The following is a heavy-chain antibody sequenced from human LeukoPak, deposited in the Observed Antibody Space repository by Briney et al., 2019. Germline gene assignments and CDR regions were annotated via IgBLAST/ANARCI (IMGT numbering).Heavy chain of an antibody. CDR1: GFTFSSYS. CDR3: ARDLGVSKHRYFDL. CDR2: ISSSSSYI. Sequence: GGSLRLSCAASGFTFSSYSMNWVRQAPGKGLEWVSSISSSSSYIYYADSVKGRFTISRDNAKNSLYLHINSLSAEDTAVFYCARDLGVSKHRYFDLWGRGTLVTVSS. J-gene: IGHJ2*01. V-gene: IGHV3-21*01. D-gene: IGHD2-8*01.